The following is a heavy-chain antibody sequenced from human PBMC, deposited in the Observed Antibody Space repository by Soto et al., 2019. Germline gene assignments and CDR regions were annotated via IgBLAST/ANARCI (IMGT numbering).Heavy chain of an antibody. D-gene: IGHD2-8*01. J-gene: IGHJ4*02. CDR1: GFTFNTYA. V-gene: IGHV3-48*04. CDR3: VRGTMVPGLAH. Sequence: GGSLRLSCAASGFTFNTYAMNWVRQSPGKGLEWVSTVRGVVSRKYYADSLKGRFTISRDNAKNSLYLHMNSLKVEDTAVYYCVRGTMVPGLAHWGQGTLVTVSS. CDR2: VRGVVSRK.